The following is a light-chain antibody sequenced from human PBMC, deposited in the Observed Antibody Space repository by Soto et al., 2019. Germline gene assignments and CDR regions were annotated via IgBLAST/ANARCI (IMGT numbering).Light chain of an antibody. CDR1: QTVSGNY. Sequence: ESVLTQSPGTLSLSPGEGGTLSCRASQTVSGNYLAWYQQKPGQAPRLLIYGASNRAPGIPDRFTGRGSGTDFTLSLSRLEPEDFAVYFCQQYGGSRAFGQGTKVEIE. V-gene: IGKV3-20*01. CDR3: QQYGGSRA. CDR2: GAS. J-gene: IGKJ1*01.